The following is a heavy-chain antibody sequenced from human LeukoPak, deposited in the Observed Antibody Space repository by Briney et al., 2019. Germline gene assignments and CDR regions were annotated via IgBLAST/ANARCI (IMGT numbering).Heavy chain of an antibody. D-gene: IGHD6-13*01. CDR3: GQSSSWFNWFDP. V-gene: IGHV4-4*09. J-gene: IGHJ5*02. CDR2: IYTSGST. CDR1: GGSISSYY. Sequence: PQTLSLTCTVSGGSISSYYWSWVRQPPGKGLEWIGYIYTSGSTNYNTSLKSRVTISVDTSKNQFSLKLSSVNGADTAVYYCGQSSSWFNWFDPWGQGTLVTVSS.